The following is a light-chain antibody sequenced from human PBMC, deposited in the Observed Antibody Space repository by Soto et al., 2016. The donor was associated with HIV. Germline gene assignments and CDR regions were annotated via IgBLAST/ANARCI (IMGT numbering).Light chain of an antibody. CDR1: QSVNTY. CDR2: SAS. Sequence: DIQMTQSPSSLSAYVGDRVTITCRASQSVNTYLNWYQQLPGKAPKLLIYSASTLQSGVPSRFSGSGSGTDFTLTINSLQPEDFATYYCQQSYSTPDTFGQGTKLEIK. V-gene: IGKV1-39*01. J-gene: IGKJ2*01. CDR3: QQSYSTPDT.